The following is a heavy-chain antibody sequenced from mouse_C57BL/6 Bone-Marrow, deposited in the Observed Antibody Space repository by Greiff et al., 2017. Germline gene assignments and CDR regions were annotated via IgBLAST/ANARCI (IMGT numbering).Heavy chain of an antibody. V-gene: IGHV1-4*01. CDR2: INPSSGYT. Sequence: VQLQQSGAELARPGASVKMSCKASGYTFTSYTMHWVKQRPGQGLEWIGYINPSSGYTKYNQKFKDKATLTADKSSSTAYMQLSSLTSEDSAVYYCARFFPYYGSSPYAMDYCGQGTSVTVSS. CDR1: GYTFTSYT. D-gene: IGHD1-1*01. J-gene: IGHJ4*01. CDR3: ARFFPYYGSSPYAMDY.